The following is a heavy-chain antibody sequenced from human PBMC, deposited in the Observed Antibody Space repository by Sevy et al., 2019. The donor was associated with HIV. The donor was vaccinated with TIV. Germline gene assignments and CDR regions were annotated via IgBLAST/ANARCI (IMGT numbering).Heavy chain of an antibody. CDR3: ARDHNFVLDF. CDR1: GDTVSSDSAA. V-gene: IGHV6-1*01. Sequence: SQTLSLTCAISGDTVSSDSAAWNWIRQSPARGLEWLGRTYYRSTWHKDYATSLNSRMTINTDTSKNQCSLQLKSVTPEDTAVYYCARDHNFVLDFWGQGILVTVSS. D-gene: IGHD1-20*01. CDR2: TYYRSTWHK. J-gene: IGHJ4*02.